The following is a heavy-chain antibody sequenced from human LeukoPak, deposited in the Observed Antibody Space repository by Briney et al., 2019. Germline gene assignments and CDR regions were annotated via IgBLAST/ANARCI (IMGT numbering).Heavy chain of an antibody. J-gene: IGHJ5*02. CDR3: ARAYSSSWYYWFDP. V-gene: IGHV4-59*12. CDR2: IYYSGSI. D-gene: IGHD6-13*01. Sequence: SETLSLTCTVSGASISSYYWSWIRQPPGKGLEWIGDIYYSGSIKYNPSLKSRVTMSVDTSKNQFSLKLSSVTAADTAVYYCARAYSSSWYYWFDPWGQGILVTVSS. CDR1: GASISSYY.